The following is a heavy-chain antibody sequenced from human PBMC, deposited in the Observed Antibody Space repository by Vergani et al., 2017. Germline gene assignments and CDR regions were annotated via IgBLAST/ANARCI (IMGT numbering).Heavy chain of an antibody. V-gene: IGHV4-39*01. J-gene: IGHJ4*02. CDR1: GGSISSSSYY. CDR2: IYYSGSI. CDR3: AKFGIQLWFPRGARPEDSFDY. Sequence: QVQLQESGPGLVKPSETLSLTCTVSGGSISSSSYYWGWIRQPPGKGLEWIGSIYYSGSIYYNPSLKSRVTISVDTSKNQFSLKLSSVTAADTAVYYCAKFGIQLWFPRGARPEDSFDYWGQGTLVTVSS. D-gene: IGHD5-18*01.